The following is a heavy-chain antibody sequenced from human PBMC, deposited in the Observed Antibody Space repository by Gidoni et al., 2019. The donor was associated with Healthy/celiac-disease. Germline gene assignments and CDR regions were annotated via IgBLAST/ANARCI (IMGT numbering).Heavy chain of an antibody. CDR2: IYSGGST. Sequence: EVQLVETGGGLIQPGGSLRLSCAASGFTVSSNYMSWVRQAPGKGLEWVSVIYSGGSTYYADSVKGRFTISRDNSKNTLYLQMNSLRAEDTAVYYCARDPGPMIPSPADAFDIWGQGTMVTVSS. D-gene: IGHD3-22*01. CDR1: GFTVSSNY. V-gene: IGHV3-53*02. J-gene: IGHJ3*02. CDR3: ARDPGPMIPSPADAFDI.